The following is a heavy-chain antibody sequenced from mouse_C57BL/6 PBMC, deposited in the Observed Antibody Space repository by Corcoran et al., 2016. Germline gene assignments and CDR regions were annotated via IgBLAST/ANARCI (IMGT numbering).Heavy chain of an antibody. CDR1: GYTFTTYG. Sequence: QIQLVQSGPELKKPGETVKISCKASGYTFTTYGMSWVKQAPGKDLKWMGWINTYSGVPTYAEDFKGRFALSVGTSASTAYLQINNLKNEDTATYFCVRDSNWYFDVWGTGTTVTVSS. CDR2: INTYSGVP. J-gene: IGHJ1*03. CDR3: VRDSNWYFDV. V-gene: IGHV9-3*01.